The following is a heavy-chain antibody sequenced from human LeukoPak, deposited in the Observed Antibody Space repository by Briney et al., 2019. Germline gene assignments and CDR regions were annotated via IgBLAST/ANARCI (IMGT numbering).Heavy chain of an antibody. CDR3: AKDFIVVVVAATNNWFDP. CDR2: ISGSGGST. Sequence: PGGSLRLSCAASGFTFSSYAMSWVRQAPGKGLEWVSAISGSGGSTYYADSVEGRFTISRDNSKNTLYLQMNSLRAEDTAVYYCAKDFIVVVVAATNNWFDPWGQGTLVTVSS. V-gene: IGHV3-23*01. D-gene: IGHD2-15*01. J-gene: IGHJ5*02. CDR1: GFTFSSYA.